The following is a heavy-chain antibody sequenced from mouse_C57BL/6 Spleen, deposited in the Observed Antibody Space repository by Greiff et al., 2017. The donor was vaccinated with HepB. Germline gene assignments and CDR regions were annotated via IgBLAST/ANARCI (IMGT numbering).Heavy chain of an antibody. CDR2: IDPSDSYT. J-gene: IGHJ4*01. CDR1: GYTFTSYW. CDR3: ARKEGYYYDYDEGAMDY. V-gene: IGHV1-59*01. Sequence: QVQLQQPGAELVRPGTSVKLSCKASGYTFTSYWMHWVKQRPGQGLEWIGVIDPSDSYTNYNQKFKGKATLTVDTSSSTAYMQLSSLTSEDSAVYYCARKEGYYYDYDEGAMDYWGQGTSVTVSS. D-gene: IGHD2-4*01.